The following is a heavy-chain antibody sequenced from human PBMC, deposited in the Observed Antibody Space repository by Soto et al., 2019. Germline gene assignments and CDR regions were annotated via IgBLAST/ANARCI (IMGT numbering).Heavy chain of an antibody. CDR2: ISSSGSTI. Sequence: EVQLVESGGGLVQPGGSLRLSCAASGFTFSSYEMNWVRQAPGKGLEWVSYISSSGSTIYYADSVKGRFTISRDNAKNSLYLQMNSLRAEDTAVYYCASGADTYYYDSSGYGQIDYWGQGTLVTVSS. D-gene: IGHD3-22*01. CDR1: GFTFSSYE. CDR3: ASGADTYYYDSSGYGQIDY. J-gene: IGHJ4*02. V-gene: IGHV3-48*03.